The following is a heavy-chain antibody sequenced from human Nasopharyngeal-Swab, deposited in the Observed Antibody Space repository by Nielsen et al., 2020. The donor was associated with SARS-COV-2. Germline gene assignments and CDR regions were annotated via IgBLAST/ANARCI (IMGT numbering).Heavy chain of an antibody. J-gene: IGHJ4*02. CDR3: AKLDLAIVVVPATMPAGIDY. CDR1: GFTFSSYA. V-gene: IGHV3-23*01. D-gene: IGHD2-2*01. Sequence: GGSLRLSCAASGFTFSSYAMSGVRQAPGKGLEWVSAISGSGGSTYYADSVKGRFTISRDNSKNTLYLQMNSLRAEDTAVYYCAKLDLAIVVVPATMPAGIDYWGQGTLVTVSS. CDR2: ISGSGGST.